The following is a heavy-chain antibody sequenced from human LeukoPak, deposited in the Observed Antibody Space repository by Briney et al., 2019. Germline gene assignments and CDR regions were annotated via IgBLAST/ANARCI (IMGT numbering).Heavy chain of an antibody. CDR1: GFTFSSYA. Sequence: GGSLRLSCAASGFTFSSYAMHWVRQAPGKGLEWVAVISYDGSNKYYADSVKGRFTISRDNSKNTLYLQMNSLRAEDTAVYYCARDFVWGIYYYGMDVWGQGTTVTVSS. J-gene: IGHJ6*02. D-gene: IGHD3-16*01. V-gene: IGHV3-30-3*01. CDR2: ISYDGSNK. CDR3: ARDFVWGIYYYGMDV.